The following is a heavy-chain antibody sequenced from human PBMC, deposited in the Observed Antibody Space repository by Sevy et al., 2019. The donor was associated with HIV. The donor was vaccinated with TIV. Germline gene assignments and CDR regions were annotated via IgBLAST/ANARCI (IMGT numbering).Heavy chain of an antibody. CDR2: ISTYNSIR. J-gene: IGHJ4*02. D-gene: IGHD3-22*01. CDR1: GYTFTSYG. V-gene: IGHV1-18*01. CDR3: ARDLGYDSSGYYFPDY. Sequence: ASVKVSCKASGYTFTSYGISWVRQAPGQGLEWMGWISTYNSIRNSAQKFQDRVTMTTDTSTSTAYMELRSLRSDDTAVYYCARDLGYDSSGYYFPDYWGQGTLVTVSS.